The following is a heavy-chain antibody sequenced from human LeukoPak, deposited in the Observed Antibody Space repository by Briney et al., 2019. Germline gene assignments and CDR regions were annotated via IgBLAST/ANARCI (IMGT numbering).Heavy chain of an antibody. V-gene: IGHV3-21*01. CDR3: ARANYDFWSGYYNYYYYYMDV. CDR2: ISSSSSYI. CDR1: GFTFSSHS. J-gene: IGHJ6*03. D-gene: IGHD3-3*01. Sequence: GGSLRLSCAASGFTFSSHSMNWVRQAPGKGLEWVSSISSSSSYIYYADSVKGRFTISRDNAKNSLYLQMNSLRAEDTAVYYCARANYDFWSGYYNYYYYYMDVWGKGTTVTVSS.